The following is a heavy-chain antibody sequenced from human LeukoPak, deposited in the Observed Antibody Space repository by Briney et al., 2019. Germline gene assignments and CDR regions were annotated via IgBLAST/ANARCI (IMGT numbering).Heavy chain of an antibody. CDR2: MNPNSGNT. D-gene: IGHD1-26*01. Sequence: GASVKVSCKASGYTFTSYDINWVRQATGQGLEWMGWMNPNSGNTGYAQKFQGRATMTTDTSTSTAYMELSSLRSEDTAVYYCANWELDAFDIWGQGTMVTVSS. V-gene: IGHV1-8*02. CDR3: ANWELDAFDI. CDR1: GYTFTSYD. J-gene: IGHJ3*02.